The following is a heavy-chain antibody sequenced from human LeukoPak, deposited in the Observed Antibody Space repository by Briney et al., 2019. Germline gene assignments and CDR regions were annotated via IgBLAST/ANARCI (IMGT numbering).Heavy chain of an antibody. CDR1: GFTFTHYN. J-gene: IGHJ6*02. CDR3: TRTGPYYYYGMDV. CDR2: INWDGSSS. V-gene: IGHV3-43*01. Sequence: GGSLRLSCVASGFTFTHYNMYWVRQPPGKGLEWVSLINWDGSSSYYADSVKGRFTISRDNNKNSLYLHMNSLRTEDTALYYCTRTGPYYYYGMDVWGQGATVAVSS. D-gene: IGHD3/OR15-3a*01.